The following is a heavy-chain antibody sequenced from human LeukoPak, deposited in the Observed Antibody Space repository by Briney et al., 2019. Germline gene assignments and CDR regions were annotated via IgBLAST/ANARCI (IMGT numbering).Heavy chain of an antibody. Sequence: SETLSLTCTVSGGSISPYYWSWIRQPPGKGLEWIGYIYYSGNTNYNPSLKSRVTISLDTSKNQFSLKLSSVTAADTAVYYCARSTWLLDKWGQGTLVTVSS. CDR3: ARSTWLLDK. CDR1: GGSISPYY. D-gene: IGHD5-12*01. CDR2: IYYSGNT. V-gene: IGHV4-59*01. J-gene: IGHJ4*02.